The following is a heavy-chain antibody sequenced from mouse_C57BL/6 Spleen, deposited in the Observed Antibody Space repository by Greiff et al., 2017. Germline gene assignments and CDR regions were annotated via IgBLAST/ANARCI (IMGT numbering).Heavy chain of an antibody. Sequence: QVQLQQSGAELVRPGASVTLSCKASGYTFTDYEMHWVKQTPVHGLEWIGAIDPETGGTAYNQKFKGKAILTADKSSSTAYMELRSLTSEDSAVYYCTRGGGYGYWYFDVWGTGTTVTVSS. CDR3: TRGGGYGYWYFDV. D-gene: IGHD2-2*01. CDR1: GYTFTDYE. V-gene: IGHV1-15*01. CDR2: IDPETGGT. J-gene: IGHJ1*03.